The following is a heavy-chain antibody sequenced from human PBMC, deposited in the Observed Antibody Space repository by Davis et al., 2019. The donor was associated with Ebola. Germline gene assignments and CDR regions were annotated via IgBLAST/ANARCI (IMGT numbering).Heavy chain of an antibody. V-gene: IGHV3-73*01. CDR3: NSAWYYGSGSYYFDY. CDR2: IRSKANSYAT. D-gene: IGHD3-10*01. Sequence: PGGSLRLSCAASGFTFSGSAMPWVRQASGKGLEWVGRIRSKANSYATAYAALVNGRFTISRDDSKNTAYLQMNSLKTEDTAVYYCNSAWYYGSGSYYFDYWGQGTLVTVSS. CDR1: GFTFSGSA. J-gene: IGHJ4*02.